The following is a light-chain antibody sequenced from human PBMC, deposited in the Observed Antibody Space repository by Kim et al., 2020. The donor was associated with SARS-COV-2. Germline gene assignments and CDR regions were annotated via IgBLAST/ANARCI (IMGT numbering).Light chain of an antibody. J-gene: IGKJ2*01. CDR2: SAS. CDR3: MQVLQTPYT. CDR1: QSLLHSNGYNY. Sequence: EPASISCRSSQSLLHSNGYNYLDWYLQKPGQSPQLLIYSASSRASGVPDRVSGSGSGTDFTLKISRVEAEDVGVYYCMQVLQTPYTFGQGTKLEI. V-gene: IGKV2-28*01.